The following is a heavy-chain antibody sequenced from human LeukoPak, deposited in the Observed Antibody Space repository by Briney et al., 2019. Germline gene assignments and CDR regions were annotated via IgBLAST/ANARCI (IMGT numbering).Heavy chain of an antibody. Sequence: GGSLRLSCAASGFTFRNYGMHWVRQATGKGLEWGSFIWSDGNNRFYADSVKGRFTISRDNSKNMLYLQMDTLRAEDTALYYCAKDPGASVSGFYMGVWGKGTTVIVSS. CDR2: IWSDGNNR. J-gene: IGHJ6*03. D-gene: IGHD2-8*02. CDR1: GFTFRNYG. V-gene: IGHV3-30*02. CDR3: AKDPGASVSGFYMGV.